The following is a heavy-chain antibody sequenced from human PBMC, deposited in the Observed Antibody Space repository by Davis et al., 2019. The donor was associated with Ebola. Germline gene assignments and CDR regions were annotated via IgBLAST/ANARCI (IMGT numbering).Heavy chain of an antibody. J-gene: IGHJ3*02. V-gene: IGHV1-46*03. CDR3: TTPGGQDSGYDVFDI. CDR2: TNPNAGRT. Sequence: AASVKVSCKASGYTFTGYFMHWVRQAPGQGLEWMGMTNPNAGRTIYAPKFQGRVTVTRDTSTTTVYLDLSSLRSEDTALYYCTTPGGQDSGYDVFDIWGQGTMVTVSS. CDR1: GYTFTGYF. D-gene: IGHD5-12*01.